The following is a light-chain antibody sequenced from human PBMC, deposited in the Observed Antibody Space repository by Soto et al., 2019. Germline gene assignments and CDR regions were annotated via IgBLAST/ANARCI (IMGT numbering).Light chain of an antibody. Sequence: EIVLTQSPGTLSLSPGERATLSCRASQSVSSSYLAWYQQKPGQAPRPLIYGASSRATGIPDRFSGSGSGTDFSLTISRLEPEDFAVYYCQQYGSSPQMTFGQGTKVEIK. CDR1: QSVSSSY. CDR2: GAS. CDR3: QQYGSSPQMT. J-gene: IGKJ1*01. V-gene: IGKV3-20*01.